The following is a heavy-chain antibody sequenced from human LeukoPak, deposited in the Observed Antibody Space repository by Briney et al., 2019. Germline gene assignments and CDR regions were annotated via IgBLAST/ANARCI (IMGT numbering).Heavy chain of an antibody. J-gene: IGHJ4*02. V-gene: IGHV1-2*06. D-gene: IGHD3-9*01. Sequence: ASVKVSCKASGYTFTGYYMHWVRQAPGQGLEWMGRINPNSGGTNYAQKFQGRVTMTRDTSISTAYMELSRLRSDDTAVYYYARDANYDILTGYYTYSDYWGQGTLVTVSS. CDR1: GYTFTGYY. CDR2: INPNSGGT. CDR3: ARDANYDILTGYYTYSDY.